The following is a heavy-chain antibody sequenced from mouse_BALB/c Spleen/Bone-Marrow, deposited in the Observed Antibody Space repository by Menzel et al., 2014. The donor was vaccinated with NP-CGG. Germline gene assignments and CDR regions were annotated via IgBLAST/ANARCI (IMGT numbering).Heavy chain of an antibody. CDR2: INPDSSTI. V-gene: IGHV4-1*02. D-gene: IGHD1-2*01. J-gene: IGHJ3*01. CDR1: GFDFSSFW. CDR3: TRLHYYGYSAY. Sequence: EVMLVESGGGLVQPGGSLKLSCAASGFDFSSFWMSWVRQAPGKGLEWIGEINPDSSTINYTSSLKDKFIISRVNAKNTLYLQKSKVRSEDTALYYCTRLHYYGYSAYWGQGTLVTVST.